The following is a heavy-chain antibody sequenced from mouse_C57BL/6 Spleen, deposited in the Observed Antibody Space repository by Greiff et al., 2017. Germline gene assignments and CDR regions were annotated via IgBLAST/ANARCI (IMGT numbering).Heavy chain of an antibody. D-gene: IGHD2-12*01. CDR2: IWTGGGT. CDR3: ARKSPYYSSYYFDY. J-gene: IGHJ2*01. Sequence: QVQLQQSGPGLVAPSQSLSITCTVSGFSLTSYAISWVRQPPGKGLEWLGVIWTGGGTNYNSALNSRLSISKDNSKSQVFLKMNSLQTDDTASYYCARKSPYYSSYYFDYWGQGTTLTVSS. V-gene: IGHV2-9-1*01. CDR1: GFSLTSYA.